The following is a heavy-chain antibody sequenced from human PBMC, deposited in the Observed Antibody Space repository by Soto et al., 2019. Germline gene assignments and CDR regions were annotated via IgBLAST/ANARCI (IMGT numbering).Heavy chain of an antibody. CDR3: ARDWETSATGLIDS. V-gene: IGHV3-30-3*01. J-gene: IGHJ4*02. Sequence: LRLSCVASGFTFSSYALHWVRQASGKGLEWVAVTSYDGSNKYYADSVEGRFTISRDNSKNTLYLQTSSLTTEDTAMYYCARDWETSATGLIDSWGQGTLVTVSS. D-gene: IGHD3-9*01. CDR2: TSYDGSNK. CDR1: GFTFSSYA.